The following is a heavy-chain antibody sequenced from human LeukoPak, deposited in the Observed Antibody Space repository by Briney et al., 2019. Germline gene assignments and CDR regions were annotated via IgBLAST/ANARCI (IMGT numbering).Heavy chain of an antibody. D-gene: IGHD6-19*01. CDR2: IWYDGSNK. CDR1: GFTFSSYG. Sequence: QPGRSLRLSCAASGFTFSSYGMHWVRQAPGKRLDWVAVIWYDGSNKYYADSVKGRFTISRDNSKNTLYLQMNSLRAEDTAVYYSARPKQWLVNEDAFDIWGQGTMVTVSS. V-gene: IGHV3-33*01. J-gene: IGHJ3*02. CDR3: ARPKQWLVNEDAFDI.